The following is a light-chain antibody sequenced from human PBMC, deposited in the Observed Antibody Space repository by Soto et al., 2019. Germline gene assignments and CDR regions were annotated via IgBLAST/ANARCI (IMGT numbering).Light chain of an antibody. CDR2: DVN. J-gene: IGLJ2*01. Sequence: QSVLTQPASVSGSPGQSITISCTGTSSDVGGYNYVSWYQHHPGKAPKLKIYDVNNRPSGVSNRFSGSKSGNTASLTISGLQAEDEAGYYCSSYTGSSTLLVFGGGTKLTVL. CDR3: SSYTGSSTLLV. V-gene: IGLV2-14*03. CDR1: SSDVGGYNY.